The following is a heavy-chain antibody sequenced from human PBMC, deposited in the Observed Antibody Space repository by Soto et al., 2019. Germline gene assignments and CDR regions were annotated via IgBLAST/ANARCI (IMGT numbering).Heavy chain of an antibody. D-gene: IGHD5-18*01. CDR3: AREPTVVDTALGH. V-gene: IGHV3-21*01. J-gene: IGHJ4*02. CDR2: ISSSGSYI. Sequence: EVQLVESGGGLVKPGGSLRLSCAASGFTFSIYTMNWVRQAPGKGLEWVSSISSSGSYIFYADSVRGRFTISRDNTRDSLFLQMNSLRADDTAVYYCAREPTVVDTALGHWGKGTLVTVSS. CDR1: GFTFSIYT.